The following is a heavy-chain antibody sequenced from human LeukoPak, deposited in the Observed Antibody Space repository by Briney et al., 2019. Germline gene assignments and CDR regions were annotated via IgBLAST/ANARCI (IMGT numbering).Heavy chain of an antibody. V-gene: IGHV3-43D*03. CDR1: GFTFSSYA. CDR2: IDWNGDNS. J-gene: IGHJ3*02. D-gene: IGHD3-10*01. CDR3: ATRLGSRGDAFDI. Sequence: GGSLRLSCAASGFTFSSYAMHWVRQVPGEGLEWDALIDWNGDNSYYADSVKGRFTISRDNIKKSLHLQMTTLRTDDTALYYCATRLGSRGDAFDIWGQGTMVFVSS.